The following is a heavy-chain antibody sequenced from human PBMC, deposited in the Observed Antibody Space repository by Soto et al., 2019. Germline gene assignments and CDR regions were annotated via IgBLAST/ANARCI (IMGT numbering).Heavy chain of an antibody. CDR2: FSFSGST. V-gene: IGHV4-61*01. CDR1: DASVNSRRHS. J-gene: IGHJ4*02. Sequence: SETLSLTCTVSDASVNSRRHSWSWIRQPPGKGLEWIGNFSFSGSTSYNPSLKGRVTISAATSKHQFSLCLRPLPPADRAVYYCASSSFSSDNFFRSHDSWGQGTLGTVSS. CDR3: ASSSFSSDNFFRSHDS.